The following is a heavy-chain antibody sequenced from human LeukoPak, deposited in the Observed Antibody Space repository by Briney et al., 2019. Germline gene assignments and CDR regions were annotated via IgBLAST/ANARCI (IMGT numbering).Heavy chain of an antibody. J-gene: IGHJ4*02. Sequence: ASVKVSCKASGYIFTDYHIHWVRQAPGQGLEWMGWINPNSGGTNYAQKFQGRVTMTRDTSISTAYMELSRLRSDDTAVYYCARDLGYSYGYVDYWGQGTLVTVSS. CDR3: ARDLGYSYGYVDY. CDR1: GYIFTDYH. V-gene: IGHV1-2*02. D-gene: IGHD5-18*01. CDR2: INPNSGGT.